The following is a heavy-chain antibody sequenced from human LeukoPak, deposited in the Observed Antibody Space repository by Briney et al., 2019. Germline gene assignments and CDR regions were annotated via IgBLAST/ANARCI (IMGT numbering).Heavy chain of an antibody. V-gene: IGHV3-48*02. CDR1: GFSFSSDS. CDR3: ARDFGWRFDY. CDR2: ISSSSSSSI. Sequence: GGSLRLSCAGSGFSFSSDSMNWVRQAPGKGLEWISYISSSSSSSIYYADSVKGRFTISRDNAKNSLYLQMNSLRDEDTAVYYCARDFGWRFDYWGQGTLVTVSS. D-gene: IGHD3-16*01. J-gene: IGHJ4*02.